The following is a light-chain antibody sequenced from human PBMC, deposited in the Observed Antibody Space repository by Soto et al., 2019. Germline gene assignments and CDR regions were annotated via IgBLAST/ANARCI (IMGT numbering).Light chain of an antibody. J-gene: IGKJ2*01. V-gene: IGKV2-30*01. CDR2: NVS. CDR3: MQSTHWPPYT. CDR1: QSLAYIDGNTY. Sequence: EVVMTQSPLSLPVTLGQPASISCRSSQSLAYIDGNTYLTWFHQRPGQSPRRLIYNVSNRDSGXPXRSXGSGSGTDFTLKISRVEAEDVGIYYCMQSTHWPPYTFGQGTKLEIK.